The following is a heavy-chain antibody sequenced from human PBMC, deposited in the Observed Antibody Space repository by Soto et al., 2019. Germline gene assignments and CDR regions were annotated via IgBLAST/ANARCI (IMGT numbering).Heavy chain of an antibody. D-gene: IGHD3-10*01. CDR1: GFTFSSYA. CDR3: AKDNKFAPYYYYYMDV. J-gene: IGHJ6*03. V-gene: IGHV3-23*01. Sequence: GGSLRLSCAASGFTFSSYAMSWVRQAPGKGLEWVSAISGSGGSTYYADSVKGRFTISRDNSKNTLYLQMNSLRAEDTAVYYCAKDNKFAPYYYYYMDVWGKGTTVTVSS. CDR2: ISGSGGST.